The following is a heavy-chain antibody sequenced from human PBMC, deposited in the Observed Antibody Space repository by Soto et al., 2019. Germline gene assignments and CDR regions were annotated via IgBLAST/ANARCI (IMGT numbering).Heavy chain of an antibody. CDR2: IYESGRT. CDR3: TFWSGFFSHGLDV. Sequence: PSETLSLTCAVSGVSIRTDNWWTWVRQPPGKGLEWIGEIYESGRTNYSPSLKSRVTMSVDKSKNQFSLNLRSVTAADTAVYYCTFWSGFFSHGLDVWGLGTTVAVSS. D-gene: IGHD3-3*01. CDR1: GVSIRTDNW. J-gene: IGHJ6*02. V-gene: IGHV4-4*02.